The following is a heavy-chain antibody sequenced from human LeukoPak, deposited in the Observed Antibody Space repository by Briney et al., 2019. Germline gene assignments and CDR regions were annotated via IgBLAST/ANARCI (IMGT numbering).Heavy chain of an antibody. Sequence: PSETLSLTCGVYGGSLSGYFWSWVRQSPGKGLEWIGEINHSGYTNYNPSFKSRVTISVDTSKNQLSLKLSSVTAADAAVYYCARDFGGKRGDYWGQGTLVTVSS. CDR2: INHSGYT. V-gene: IGHV4-34*01. CDR3: ARDFGGKRGDY. J-gene: IGHJ4*02. D-gene: IGHD4-23*01. CDR1: GGSLSGYF.